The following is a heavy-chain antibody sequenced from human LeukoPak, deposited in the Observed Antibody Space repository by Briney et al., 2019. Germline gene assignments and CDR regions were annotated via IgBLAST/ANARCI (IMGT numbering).Heavy chain of an antibody. CDR1: GGSISSYY. CDR3: ARDTWYSYGYSYYYYGMDV. V-gene: IGHV4-59*01. D-gene: IGHD5-18*01. CDR2: IYYSGST. Sequence: SETLSLTCTVSGGSISSYYWSWIRQPPGKGLEGIGYIYYSGSTNYNPSLKSRVTISVDTSKNQFSLKLSSVTAADTAVYYCARDTWYSYGYSYYYYGMDVWGQGTTVTVSS. J-gene: IGHJ6*02.